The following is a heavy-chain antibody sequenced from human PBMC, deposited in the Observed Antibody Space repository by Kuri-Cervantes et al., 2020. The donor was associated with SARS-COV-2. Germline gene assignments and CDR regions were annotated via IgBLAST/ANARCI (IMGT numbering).Heavy chain of an antibody. CDR1: GGSISSSSYY. V-gene: IGHV4-39*01. CDR2: IYYSGST. D-gene: IGHD3-3*01. J-gene: IGHJ4*02. CDR3: ATHYDFRSAFDY. Sequence: GSLRLSCTVSGGSISSSSYYWGWIRQPPGKGLEWIGSIYYSGSTYYNPSLKSRVTISVDTSKNQFSLKLSSVTAADTAVYYCATHYDFRSAFDYWGQGTLVTVSS.